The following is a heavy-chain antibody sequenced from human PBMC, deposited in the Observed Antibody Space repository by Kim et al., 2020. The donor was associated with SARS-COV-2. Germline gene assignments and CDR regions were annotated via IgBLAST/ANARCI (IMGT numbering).Heavy chain of an antibody. D-gene: IGHD3-16*01. CDR2: ISGSGGST. CDR1: GFTFSIYA. CDR3: AKEVDYKFYYYGMDV. Sequence: GGSLRLSCVASGFTFSIYAMSWVRQAPGKGLEWVSAISGSGGSTYYADSVKGRFTISRDNSKNTLYLQMNSLRAEDTAVYYCAKEVDYKFYYYGMDVWGQGTTATVSS. V-gene: IGHV3-23*01. J-gene: IGHJ6*02.